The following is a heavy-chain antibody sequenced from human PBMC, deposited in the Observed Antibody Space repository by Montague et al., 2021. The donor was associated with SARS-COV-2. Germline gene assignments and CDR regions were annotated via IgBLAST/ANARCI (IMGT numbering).Heavy chain of an antibody. Sequence: PALVKPTKTLTLTCTVSGFSLNSRLGVTWIRQPPGKALEWLAHIFLNGEQSVSTSLKTRLTVSRDTSKSQVVLSMTNVDPADTATYYCARVRSDPPLLYLGVWDYYFDFWGQGILVSVSS. J-gene: IGHJ4*02. CDR2: IFLNGEQ. CDR1: GFSLNSRLG. V-gene: IGHV2-26*01. D-gene: IGHD3-16*02. CDR3: ARVRSDPPLLYLGVWDYYFDF.